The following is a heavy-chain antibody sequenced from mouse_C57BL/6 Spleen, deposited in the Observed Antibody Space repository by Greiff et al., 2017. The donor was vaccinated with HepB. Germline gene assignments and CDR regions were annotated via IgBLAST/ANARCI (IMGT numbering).Heavy chain of an antibody. CDR2: ISDGGSYT. CDR3: ARDGGGFYYAMDY. V-gene: IGHV5-4*01. CDR1: GFTFSSYA. J-gene: IGHJ4*01. Sequence: EVKLMESGGGLVKPGGSLKLSCAASGFTFSSYAMSWVRQTPEKRLEWVATISDGGSYTYYPDNVKGRFTISRDNAKNNLYLQMSHLKSEDTAMYYCARDGGGFYYAMDYWGQGTSVTVSS.